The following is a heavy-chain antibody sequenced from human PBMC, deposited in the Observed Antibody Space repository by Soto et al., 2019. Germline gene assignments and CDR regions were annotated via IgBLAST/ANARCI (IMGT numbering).Heavy chain of an antibody. J-gene: IGHJ4*02. D-gene: IGHD6-6*01. Sequence: TLSLTCTVSGGSISHGDSYWSWIRQTPGKGLEWFGYIYYLGTTYYNPSLKSRVVLSVDTSKNQFSLKLRSVTAADTGVYFCARGGSWRATYYFDFWGQGTPVTVSS. V-gene: IGHV4-30-4*01. CDR2: IYYLGTT. CDR1: GGSISHGDSY. CDR3: ARGGSWRATYYFDF.